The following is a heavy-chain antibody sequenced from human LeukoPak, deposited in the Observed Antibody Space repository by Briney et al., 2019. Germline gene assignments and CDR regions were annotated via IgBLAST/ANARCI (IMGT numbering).Heavy chain of an antibody. CDR2: IKQDGSDK. V-gene: IGHV3-7*01. CDR3: ARVVGWLQFNPVYYFDY. Sequence: GGSLRLSCAASGFTFTKYWMTWVRQAPGKGLEWVGNIKQDGSDKNYMDSVKGRFTISRDNAKNSLYLQMNSLRAEDTAVYYCARVVGWLQFNPVYYFDYWGQGTLVTVSS. J-gene: IGHJ4*02. CDR1: GFTFTKYW. D-gene: IGHD5-24*01.